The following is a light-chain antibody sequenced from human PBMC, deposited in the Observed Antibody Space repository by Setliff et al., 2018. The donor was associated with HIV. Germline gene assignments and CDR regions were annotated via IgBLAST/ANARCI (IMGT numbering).Light chain of an antibody. V-gene: IGLV2-11*01. Sequence: QSVLTQPPSVSGSPGQSVTISCTGTSSDVGTYDYVSWYQQHPGKAPKLMIYDVSQRPSGVPDRFSGSKSGSTASLTISGLQAVDEADYCCCAYAGSYTSLYVFGTGTKVTVL. CDR2: DVS. CDR1: SSDVGTYDY. J-gene: IGLJ1*01. CDR3: CAYAGSYTSLYV.